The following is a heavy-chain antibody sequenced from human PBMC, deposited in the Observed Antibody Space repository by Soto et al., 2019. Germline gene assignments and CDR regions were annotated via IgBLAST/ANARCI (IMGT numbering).Heavy chain of an antibody. V-gene: IGHV4-39*01. CDR2: IYYSGST. CDR1: GGSISSSSYY. D-gene: IGHD5-18*01. Sequence: SETKSLTCTVSGGSISSSSYYWGWIRQPPGKGLEWIGSIYYSGSTYYNPSFKSRVTISVDTSKNQFSLKLISVTVADTAVYYCARRGPGPWIQLRFCDYWGKGRRFPVPS. CDR3: ARRGPGPWIQLRFCDY. J-gene: IGHJ4*03.